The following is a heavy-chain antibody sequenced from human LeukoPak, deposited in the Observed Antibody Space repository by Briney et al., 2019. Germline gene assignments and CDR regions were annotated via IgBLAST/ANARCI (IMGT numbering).Heavy chain of an antibody. D-gene: IGHD5-12*01. J-gene: IGHJ4*02. V-gene: IGHV3-23*01. Sequence: GGSLRLSCAASRFTFSSYAMSWVRQAPGKGLEWVSAISARGGSTYYPDSVKGRFTMSRDNSKNALYLQMDSLRAGDTAVYYCAKDLVARDYWGQGTLVTVSS. CDR3: AKDLVARDY. CDR1: RFTFSSYA. CDR2: ISARGGST.